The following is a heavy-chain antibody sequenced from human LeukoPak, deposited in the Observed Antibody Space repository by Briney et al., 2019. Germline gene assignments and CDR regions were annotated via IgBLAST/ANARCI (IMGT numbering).Heavy chain of an antibody. V-gene: IGHV4-59*01. Sequence: SGTLSLTCALSLGSICSYFWSWSRQPPGPGRRGSGYIYYSGSTNYNPSPKSRGTISVDTSKNQFSLKLSSVTAADTDVYYCARGLLDDLPYYDFWSGYYDYYYYYYMDVWGKGTTVTVSS. D-gene: IGHD3-3*01. CDR1: LGSICSYF. CDR3: ARGLLDDLPYYDFWSGYYDYYYYYYMDV. J-gene: IGHJ6*03. CDR2: IYYSGST.